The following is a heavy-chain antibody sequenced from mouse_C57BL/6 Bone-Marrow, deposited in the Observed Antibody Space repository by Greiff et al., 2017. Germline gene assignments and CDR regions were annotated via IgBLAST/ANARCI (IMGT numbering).Heavy chain of an antibody. CDR1: GYTFTSYW. CDR2: IDPSDSYT. CDR3: ARSRLGYGSPDWYFDV. Sequence: QVQLKQPGAELVMPGASVKLSCKASGYTFTSYWMHWVKQRPGQGLEWIGEIDPSDSYTNYNQKFKGKSTLTVDKSSSTAYMQLSSLTSEDSAVYYCARSRLGYGSPDWYFDVWGTGTTVTVSS. V-gene: IGHV1-69*01. D-gene: IGHD1-1*01. J-gene: IGHJ1*03.